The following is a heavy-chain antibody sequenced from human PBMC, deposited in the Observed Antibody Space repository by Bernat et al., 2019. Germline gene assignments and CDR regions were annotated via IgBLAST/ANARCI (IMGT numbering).Heavy chain of an antibody. V-gene: IGHV3-49*02. CDR1: GFTFFYYP. Sequence: SLLLSFTTSGFTFFYYPMSCFLHSPFNLLEWVFFIISKTYGGTTEYAASVKGRFTISRDDSKSIAYLQMNSLKTEDTAVYYCTRYEAVWFGELLYFDYWGQGTLVTVSS. D-gene: IGHD3-10*01. J-gene: IGHJ4*02. CDR3: TRYEAVWFGELLYFDY. CDR2: IISKTYGGTT.